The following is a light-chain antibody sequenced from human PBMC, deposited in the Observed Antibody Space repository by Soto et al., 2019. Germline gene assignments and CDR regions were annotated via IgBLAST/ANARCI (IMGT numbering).Light chain of an antibody. CDR3: QQFKSYLPT. CDR2: DAS. Sequence: AIQLTQSPSSLSASVGDRVTMTCRASQGISSALAWYQQKPGKPPNLLIYDASRLESGVPSRFSGSGSGTDFTLTISSLQPEDFAAYYCQQFKSYLPTFGPGTKVDI. J-gene: IGKJ3*01. V-gene: IGKV1-13*02. CDR1: QGISSA.